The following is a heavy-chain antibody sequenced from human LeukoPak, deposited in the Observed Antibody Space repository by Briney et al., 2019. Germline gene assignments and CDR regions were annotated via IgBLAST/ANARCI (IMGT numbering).Heavy chain of an antibody. J-gene: IGHJ4*02. V-gene: IGHV7-4-1*02. Sequence: ASVKVSCKASGYTFTNHTMNWVRQAPGQGLEWMGWINTNTGNPTYAQGFTGRFIFSLDTSVSTAFLQITSLKAEDTAVYYCAREVAIGRAAMEGLLHWGQGTLVTVSS. CDR2: INTNTGNP. CDR1: GYTFTNHT. D-gene: IGHD5-18*01. CDR3: AREVAIGRAAMEGLLH.